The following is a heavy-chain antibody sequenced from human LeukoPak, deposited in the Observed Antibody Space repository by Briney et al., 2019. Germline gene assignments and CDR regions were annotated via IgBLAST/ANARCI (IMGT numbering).Heavy chain of an antibody. CDR3: ARVVGATGTYYYYGMDV. D-gene: IGHD1-26*01. CDR1: GGPISSGGYY. Sequence: SETLSLTCTVSGGPISSGGYYWSWIRQHPGKGLEWIGYIYYSGSTYYNPSLKSRVTISVDTSKNQFSLKLSSVTAADTAVYYCARVVGATGTYYYYGMDVWGQGTTVTVSS. J-gene: IGHJ6*02. V-gene: IGHV4-31*03. CDR2: IYYSGST.